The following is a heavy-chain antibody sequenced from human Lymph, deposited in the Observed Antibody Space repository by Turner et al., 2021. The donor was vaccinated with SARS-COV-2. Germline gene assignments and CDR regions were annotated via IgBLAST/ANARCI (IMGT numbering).Heavy chain of an antibody. D-gene: IGHD3-3*01. CDR3: ARDWRAGNY. J-gene: IGHJ4*02. CDR1: GFTFSSYS. Sequence: EVQLVESWGGLLQPGGSLRLSCAASGFTFSSYSMHWVRQAPGKGLEYVSAISSDGVSTYYANSVKGRFTISRDNSKNTLYLQMGSLRAEDMAVYYCARDWRAGNYWGQGTLVTVSS. V-gene: IGHV3-64*01. CDR2: ISSDGVST.